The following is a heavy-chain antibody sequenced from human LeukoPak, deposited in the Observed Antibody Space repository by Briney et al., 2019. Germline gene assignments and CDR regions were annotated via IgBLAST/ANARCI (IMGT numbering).Heavy chain of an antibody. Sequence: TSETLSLTCTVSGGSISSYYWSWIRQPPGKGLEWIGYIYYSGSTYYNPSLKSRVTISVDTSKNQFSLKLSSVTAADTAVYYCARDLRLQAVGFDYWGQGTLVTVSS. CDR2: IYYSGST. CDR1: GGSISSYY. D-gene: IGHD4-23*01. J-gene: IGHJ4*02. V-gene: IGHV4-59*12. CDR3: ARDLRLQAVGFDY.